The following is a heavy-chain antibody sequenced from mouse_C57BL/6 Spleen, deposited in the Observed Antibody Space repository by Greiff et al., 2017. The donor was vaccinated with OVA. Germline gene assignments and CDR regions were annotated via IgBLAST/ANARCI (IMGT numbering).Heavy chain of an antibody. D-gene: IGHD2-2*01. CDR3: AIGYDGYYFDY. J-gene: IGHJ2*01. Sequence: EVKLQESGPGLVKPSQSLSLTCSVTGYSITSGYYWNWIRQFPGNKLEWMGYISYDGSNNYNPSLKNRISITRDTSKNQFFLKLNSVTTEDTATYYCAIGYDGYYFDYWGQGTTLTVSS. V-gene: IGHV3-6*01. CDR2: ISYDGSN. CDR1: GYSITSGYY.